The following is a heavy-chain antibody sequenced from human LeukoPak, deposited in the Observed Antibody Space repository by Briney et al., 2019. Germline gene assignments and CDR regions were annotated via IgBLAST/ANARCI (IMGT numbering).Heavy chain of an antibody. J-gene: IGHJ6*02. D-gene: IGHD3-22*01. CDR1: GYTFTSYG. CDR3: ARDRYYYDSSGYLGMDV. Sequence: ASVKVSCKASGYTFTSYGISWVRQAPGQGLEWMGWISAYNGNTNYAQKLQGRVTMTTDTSTNTAYMELRSQRSDDTAVYYCARDRYYYDSSGYLGMDVWGQGTTVTVSS. V-gene: IGHV1-18*01. CDR2: ISAYNGNT.